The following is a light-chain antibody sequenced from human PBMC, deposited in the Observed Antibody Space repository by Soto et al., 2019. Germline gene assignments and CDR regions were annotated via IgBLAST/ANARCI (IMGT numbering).Light chain of an antibody. CDR1: QGIEND. Sequence: AIQITQSPSSLSASVGDRVTIACRASQGIENDLAWYQQKPGRAPKLLIFAASSFHSGVPSRFSGSGSGTDFTLPISRLQPEDFATYYGLQDYSYPYTFGQGTKLEIK. CDR3: LQDYSYPYT. V-gene: IGKV1-6*01. CDR2: AAS. J-gene: IGKJ2*01.